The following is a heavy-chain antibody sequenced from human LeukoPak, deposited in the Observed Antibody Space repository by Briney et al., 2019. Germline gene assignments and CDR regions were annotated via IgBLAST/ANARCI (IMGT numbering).Heavy chain of an antibody. CDR3: ARGKRRGYSYGFAAFDI. J-gene: IGHJ3*02. CDR1: GGSISSGSYY. V-gene: IGHV4-61*02. Sequence: SQTLSLTCTVPGGSISSGSYYWSWIRQPAGKGLEWNARIYASGSTNYNPSLKTRATMSVNTPKNQFSLKLSSVTAADTAVYYCARGKRRGYSYGFAAFDIWGQGTMVTVSS. CDR2: IYASGST. D-gene: IGHD5-18*01.